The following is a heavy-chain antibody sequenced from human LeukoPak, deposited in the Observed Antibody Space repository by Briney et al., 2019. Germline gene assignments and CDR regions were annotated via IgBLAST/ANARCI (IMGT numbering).Heavy chain of an antibody. Sequence: QIGGSMRLSCAASGLAFSAYKMHWVRQAPRKGLEWVSAISGSGGSTYYADSVKGRFTISRDNSKNTLYLQMNSLRAEDTAVYYCAKSPSLKVLRYFDWLLLDYFDYWGQGTLVTVSS. V-gene: IGHV3-23*01. D-gene: IGHD3-9*01. CDR2: ISGSGGST. J-gene: IGHJ4*02. CDR3: AKSPSLKVLRYFDWLLLDYFDY. CDR1: GLAFSAYK.